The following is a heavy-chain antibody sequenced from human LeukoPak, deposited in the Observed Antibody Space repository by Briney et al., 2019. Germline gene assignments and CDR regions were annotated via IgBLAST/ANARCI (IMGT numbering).Heavy chain of an antibody. CDR2: ISGSDGST. CDR3: AKDLDQLLWDNWFDP. J-gene: IGHJ5*02. D-gene: IGHD2-2*01. V-gene: IGHV3-23*01. Sequence: PGGSLRLTCAASVFTLSSYSMRWVRQARRKGLEWVSAISGSDGSTYYADSVKGRFTISRDNSKNTLYLQMNSLRAEDTAVYYCAKDLDQLLWDNWFDPWGQGTLVTVSS. CDR1: VFTLSSYS.